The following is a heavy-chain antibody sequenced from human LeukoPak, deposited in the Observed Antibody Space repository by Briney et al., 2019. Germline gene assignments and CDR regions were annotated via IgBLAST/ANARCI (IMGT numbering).Heavy chain of an antibody. V-gene: IGHV4-31*03. D-gene: IGHD3-16*01. CDR2: IYYSGST. J-gene: IGHJ6*02. CDR3: ARDKGGYYYGMDV. Sequence: MTSETLSLTCTVSGGSISSGDYYWSWIRQHPGKGLEWIGYIYYSGSTYYNPSLKSRVTISVDTSKNQFSLKLSSVTAADTAVYYCARDKGGYYYGMDVWGQGTTVTVSS. CDR1: GGSISSGDYY.